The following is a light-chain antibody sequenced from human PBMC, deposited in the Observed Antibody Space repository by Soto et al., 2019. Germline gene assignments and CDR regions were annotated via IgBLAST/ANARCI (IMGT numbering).Light chain of an antibody. J-gene: IGKJ4*01. Sequence: EIVLTQSPATLSLSPGETATLSCRASQSTSNLAWYQHKPGQAPRLLIYHASTRATGIPDRFGGSGSGTDFTLTISSLHPEDFAVYYCQQYRSSLRSFGGGTRVEIK. V-gene: IGKV3-11*01. CDR3: QQYRSSLRS. CDR2: HAS. CDR1: QSTSN.